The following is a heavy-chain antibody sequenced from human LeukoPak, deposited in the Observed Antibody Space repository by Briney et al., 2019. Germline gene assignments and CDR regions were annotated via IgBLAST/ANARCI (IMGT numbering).Heavy chain of an antibody. Sequence: GGSLRLSCAASGFTFSSYAMSWVRQAPGKGLEWVSAISGSGGSTYYADSVKGRFTISRDNSKNTLYLQMNSLRAEDTAVYYCTTRWSIAARRLFDYWGQGTLVTVSS. V-gene: IGHV3-23*01. D-gene: IGHD6-6*01. CDR1: GFTFSSYA. CDR3: TTRWSIAARRLFDY. CDR2: ISGSGGST. J-gene: IGHJ4*02.